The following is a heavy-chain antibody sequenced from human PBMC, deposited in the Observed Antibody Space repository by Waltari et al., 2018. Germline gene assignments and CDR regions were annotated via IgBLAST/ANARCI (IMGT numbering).Heavy chain of an antibody. CDR3: VTALGDRSSASRPFDV. CDR2: VDPEDWET. D-gene: IGHD3-10*01. J-gene: IGHJ3*01. Sequence: VQLVQSGAEVTKPGASVKVSCKASGYRFTGYYIHWVQQAPGKVHQWMGLVDPEDWETLYAGRFQGRVTITADTSTETAFMELSSLTSDDTAVYYCVTALGDRSSASRPFDVWGLGTLITVSS. V-gene: IGHV1-69-2*01. CDR1: GYRFTGYY.